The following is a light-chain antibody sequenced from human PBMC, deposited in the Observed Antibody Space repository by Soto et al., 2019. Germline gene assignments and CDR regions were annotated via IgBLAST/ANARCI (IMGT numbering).Light chain of an antibody. CDR1: TSNIGTNT. CDR3: ATWDDSLSVL. J-gene: IGLJ3*02. CDR2: NTN. V-gene: IGLV1-44*01. Sequence: QSFLPQPPSASGTPGQRVTISCSGGTSNIGTNTVNWYQQLPGTAPKLLIYNTNQQPAGVPDRLSGSKSGTSASLAISGLRSEDEASYFCATWDDSLSVLFGRGTKLTVL.